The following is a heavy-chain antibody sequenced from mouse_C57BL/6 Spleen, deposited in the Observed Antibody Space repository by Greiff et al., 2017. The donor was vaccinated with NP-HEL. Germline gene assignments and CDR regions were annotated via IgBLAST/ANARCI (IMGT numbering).Heavy chain of an antibody. CDR3: ARSLYYYGSSYVDWYFDV. CDR1: GYTFTDYN. Sequence: EVQLQQSGPELVKPGASVKIPCKASGYTFTDYNMDWVKQSHGKSLEWIGDINPNNGGTIYNQKFKGKATLTVDKSSSTAYMELRSLTSEDTAVYYCARSLYYYGSSYVDWYFDVWGTGTTVTVSS. J-gene: IGHJ1*03. D-gene: IGHD1-1*01. V-gene: IGHV1-18*01. CDR2: INPNNGGT.